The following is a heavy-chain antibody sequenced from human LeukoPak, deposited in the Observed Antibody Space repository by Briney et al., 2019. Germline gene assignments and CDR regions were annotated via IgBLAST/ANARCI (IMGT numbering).Heavy chain of an antibody. CDR1: GFTVSSNY. CDR3: ARRGDGGRSFDY. V-gene: IGHV3-53*01. D-gene: IGHD4-23*01. J-gene: IGHJ4*02. CDR2: IYSGGNT. Sequence: GGSLRLSCAASGFTVSSNYLSWVRQAPGKGLECVSVIYSGGNTYYADSVKGRFTISRDNSKNTLFLQMNSLRAEDTAVYYCARRGDGGRSFDYWGQGTLVTASS.